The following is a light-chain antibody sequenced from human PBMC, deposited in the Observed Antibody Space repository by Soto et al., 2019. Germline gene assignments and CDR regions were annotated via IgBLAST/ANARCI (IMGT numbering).Light chain of an antibody. V-gene: IGKV1-39*01. CDR1: QSISISSY. CDR3: QQSYSMPYT. J-gene: IGKJ2*01. CDR2: TAS. Sequence: DIQMTQSPSSLSASVGDSVTITCRASQSISISSYLNWYQQKPGKAPNLLIYTASSLQSGVPSRFSGSGSGTDFTLTISSLQPEDFATYYCQQSYSMPYTFGQGTILEIK.